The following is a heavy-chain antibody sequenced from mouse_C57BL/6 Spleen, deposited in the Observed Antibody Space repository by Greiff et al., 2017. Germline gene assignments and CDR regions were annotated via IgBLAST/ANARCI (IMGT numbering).Heavy chain of an antibody. J-gene: IGHJ3*01. CDR1: GYTFTSYW. D-gene: IGHD2-3*01. Sequence: QVQLQQPGAELVRPGTSVKLSCKASGYTFTSYWMHWVKQRPGQGLEWIGVIDPSDSYTNYNQKFTGKATLTVDTSSHTAYLQLSSLTSEDSAVYDGARSDGYPAWFAYWGQGTLVTVSA. CDR2: IDPSDSYT. CDR3: ARSDGYPAWFAY. V-gene: IGHV1-59*01.